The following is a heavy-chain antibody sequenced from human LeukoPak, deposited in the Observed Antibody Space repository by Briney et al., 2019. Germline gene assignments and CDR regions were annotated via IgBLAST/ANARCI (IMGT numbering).Heavy chain of an antibody. CDR2: IYHSGST. D-gene: IGHD6-13*01. CDR1: GYSISSGYY. Sequence: PSETLSPTCTVSGYSISSGYYWGWIRQPPGKGLEWIGSIYHSGSTYYNPSLKSRVTISVDTSKNQFSLKLSSVTAADTAVYYCARVRQQLESHYNWFDPWGQGTLVTVSS. V-gene: IGHV4-38-2*02. J-gene: IGHJ5*02. CDR3: ARVRQQLESHYNWFDP.